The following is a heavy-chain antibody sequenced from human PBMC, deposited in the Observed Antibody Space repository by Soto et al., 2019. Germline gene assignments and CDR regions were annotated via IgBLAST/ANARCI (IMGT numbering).Heavy chain of an antibody. V-gene: IGHV3-30*18. CDR1: GFTFSNFG. J-gene: IGHJ4*02. Sequence: QVQLVESGGGVVQPGRSLRLSCAASGFTFSNFGMHWVRQAPGKGLEWVAVISSDGSDKYYSDSVKGRFTISRDNYKNTLFLQMNSLRVEDTAVYYCAKGSEVARQELDYWGQVTLVTVAS. CDR2: ISSDGSDK. CDR3: AKGSEVARQELDY. D-gene: IGHD2-15*01.